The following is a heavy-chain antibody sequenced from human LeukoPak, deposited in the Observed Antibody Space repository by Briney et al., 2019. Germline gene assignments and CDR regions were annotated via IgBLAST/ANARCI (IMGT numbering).Heavy chain of an antibody. Sequence: PGKSLRLSCAASGFSFSSQGMHWVRQAPGEGLKWVAVISIDGVYKYYADSVKGRFTISRDNAKNTLYLQMNSLRAEDTAVYYCGRVYGYWGQGTLVTVSS. D-gene: IGHD5/OR15-5a*01. V-gene: IGHV3-30*03. CDR2: ISIDGVYK. CDR1: GFSFSSQG. J-gene: IGHJ4*02. CDR3: GRVYGY.